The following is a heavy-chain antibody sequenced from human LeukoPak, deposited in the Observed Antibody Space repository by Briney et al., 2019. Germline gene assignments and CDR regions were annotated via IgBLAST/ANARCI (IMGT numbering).Heavy chain of an antibody. V-gene: IGHV4-34*01. Sequence: SETLSLTCAVYGGSFSGYYWSWIRQPPGKGLEWIGEINHSGSTNYNPSLKSRVTISVDTSKNQFSLKLSSVTAADTAVYYCARRKYDSSGYNWFDPWGQGTLVTVSS. CDR3: ARRKYDSSGYNWFDP. CDR2: INHSGST. J-gene: IGHJ5*02. CDR1: GGSFSGYY. D-gene: IGHD3-22*01.